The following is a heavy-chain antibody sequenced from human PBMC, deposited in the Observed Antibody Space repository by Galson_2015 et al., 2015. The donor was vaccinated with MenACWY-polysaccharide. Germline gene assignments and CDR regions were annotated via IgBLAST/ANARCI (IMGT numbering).Heavy chain of an antibody. CDR2: INANSGAT. D-gene: IGHD1-14*01. Sequence: SVKVSCKASGYTFTGYYIHWVRQAPGQGLEWMGWINANSGATHYLQKFRGRVTMTRDTSISTAHMELSRVGSDDTAVYFCARVSTGHHGYFDYWGQGTLVTVSS. V-gene: IGHV1-2*02. J-gene: IGHJ4*02. CDR3: ARVSTGHHGYFDY. CDR1: GYTFTGYY.